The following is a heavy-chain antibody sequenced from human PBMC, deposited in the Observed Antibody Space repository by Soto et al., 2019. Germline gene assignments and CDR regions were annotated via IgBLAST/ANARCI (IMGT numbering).Heavy chain of an antibody. J-gene: IGHJ4*02. CDR1: GGTFSSYA. CDR3: ATAAPTAYCGGDCYWGFDY. V-gene: IGHV1-69*01. CDR2: IIPIFGTA. Sequence: QVQLVQSGAEVKKPGSSVKVSCKASGGTFSSYAISWVRQAPGQGLEWMGGIIPIFGTANYAQKFQGRVTITADESTSTVYMELSSLRSEDTAVYYCATAAPTAYCGGDCYWGFDYWGQGTLVTVSS. D-gene: IGHD2-21*02.